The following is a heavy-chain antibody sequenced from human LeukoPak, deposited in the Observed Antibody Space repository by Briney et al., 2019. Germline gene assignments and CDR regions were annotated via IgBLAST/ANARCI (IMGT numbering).Heavy chain of an antibody. V-gene: IGHV1-46*01. J-gene: IGHJ3*02. CDR2: INPSGGST. Sequence: ASVKVSCKASGYTFTSYYMHWVRQAPGQGLEWMGIINPSGGSTSYAQKFQGRVTMTRDTSTSTVYMELSSLRSEDTAVYYCARDQAHYDSSGAGAFDIWGQGTMVTVSS. D-gene: IGHD3-22*01. CDR1: GYTFTSYY. CDR3: ARDQAHYDSSGAGAFDI.